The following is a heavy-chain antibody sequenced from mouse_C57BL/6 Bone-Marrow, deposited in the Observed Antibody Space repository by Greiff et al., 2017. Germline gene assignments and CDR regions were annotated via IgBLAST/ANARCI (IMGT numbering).Heavy chain of an antibody. CDR2: ISDGGSYT. D-gene: IGHD2-1*01. Sequence: EVKLVESGGGLVKPGGSLKLSCAASGFTFSSYAMSWVRQTPEKRLEWVATISDGGSYTYYPDNVKGRFTISRDNAKNNLYLQMSHLKSEDTAMYYCARDNGNCFRFAYWGQGTLVTVSA. CDR1: GFTFSSYA. V-gene: IGHV5-4*01. J-gene: IGHJ3*01. CDR3: ARDNGNCFRFAY.